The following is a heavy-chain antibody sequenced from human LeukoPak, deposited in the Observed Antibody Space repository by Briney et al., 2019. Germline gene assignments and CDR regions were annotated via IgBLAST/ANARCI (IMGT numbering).Heavy chain of an antibody. Sequence: GESLKISCQASGYSFSNNWIGWVRQMPGKGLEWLGIIYPGDSDTRYSPSFQGQVTISADNSIGTAHLQWSSLKASDTAMYYCARLPSFRGDEASFQQWGQGTLVTVSS. CDR2: IYPGDSDT. D-gene: IGHD3-10*01. CDR3: ARLPSFRGDEASFQQ. V-gene: IGHV5-51*01. J-gene: IGHJ1*01. CDR1: GYSFSNNW.